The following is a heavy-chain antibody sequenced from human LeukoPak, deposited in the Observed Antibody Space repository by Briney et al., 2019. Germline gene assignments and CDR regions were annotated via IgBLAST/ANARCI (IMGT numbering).Heavy chain of an antibody. D-gene: IGHD6-13*01. CDR3: ARVSAAAAAGRGSNFDY. Sequence: ASVKVSCKASGGTFSSYAISWVRQAPGQGLEWMGIINPSGGSTSYAQKFQGRVTMTRDMSTSTVYMELSSLRSEDTAVYYCARVSAAAAAGRGSNFDYWGQGTLVTVSS. CDR2: INPSGGST. J-gene: IGHJ4*02. V-gene: IGHV1-46*01. CDR1: GGTFSSYA.